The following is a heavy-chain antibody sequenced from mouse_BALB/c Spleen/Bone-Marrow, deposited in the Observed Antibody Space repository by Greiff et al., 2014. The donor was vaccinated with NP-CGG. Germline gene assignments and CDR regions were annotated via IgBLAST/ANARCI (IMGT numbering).Heavy chain of an antibody. CDR2: INPDSSTI. CDR1: GFDFSGFW. D-gene: IGHD2-3*01. CDR3: ARLGYYGGFAY. Sequence: ECGGGLVQPGRSLKLSCAASGFDFSGFWMGWVRQAPGKGLEWIGEINPDSSTINYTPSLKDRFIISRDNAKNTLYLQMSKVRSEDTALYYCARLGYYGGFAYWGQGTLVTVSA. J-gene: IGHJ3*01. V-gene: IGHV4-1*02.